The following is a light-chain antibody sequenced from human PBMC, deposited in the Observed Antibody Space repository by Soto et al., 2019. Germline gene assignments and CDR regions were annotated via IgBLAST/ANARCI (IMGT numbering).Light chain of an antibody. CDR3: QQYNSYSPWT. J-gene: IGKJ1*01. CDR1: QSISSW. V-gene: IGKV1-5*01. Sequence: DIQLTQSPSTLSASVGDRVTITCRASQSISSWLAWYQQKPGKAPKLLIYDASSMESGVPSRISGSGSGTELTLTISSLQTADFATYYCQQYNSYSPWTFGQGTKVDIK. CDR2: DAS.